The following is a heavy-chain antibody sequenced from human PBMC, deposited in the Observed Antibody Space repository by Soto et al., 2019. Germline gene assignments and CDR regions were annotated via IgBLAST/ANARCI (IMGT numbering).Heavy chain of an antibody. CDR2: ISVYNGNT. CDR1: GYTFTSCG. J-gene: IGHJ3*02. Sequence: QVQLMQSGPEVKKPGASVKVSCKASGYTFTSCGITWVRQAPGQGLEWMGWISVYNGNTHDAQNLPGRVTMTTHTSPHPACMEVRSLTSDDTAMYYCARDPQYSGSLSRGGDAFDIWGRGTMVTVSS. CDR3: ARDPQYSGSLSRGGDAFDI. V-gene: IGHV1-18*01. D-gene: IGHD1-26*01.